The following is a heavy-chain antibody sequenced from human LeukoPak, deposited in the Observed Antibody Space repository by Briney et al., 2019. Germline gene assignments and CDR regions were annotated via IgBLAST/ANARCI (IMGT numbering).Heavy chain of an antibody. D-gene: IGHD3-10*01. CDR2: INHSGST. J-gene: IGHJ5*02. Sequence: SETLSLTCAVYGGSFSGYYWSWIRQPPGKGLEWIGEINHSGSTTYNPSLKRRLTISVDTSKNQLSLKLNSVTAADTAVYYSARSAGNWFDPWGQGTLLTVSS. CDR3: ARSAGNWFDP. V-gene: IGHV4-34*01. CDR1: GGSFSGYY.